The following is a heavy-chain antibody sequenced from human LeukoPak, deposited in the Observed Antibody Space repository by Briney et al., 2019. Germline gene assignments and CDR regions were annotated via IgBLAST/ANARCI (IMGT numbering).Heavy chain of an antibody. CDR3: ARGYGGHLHWFDP. CDR1: GGSITSSIYY. V-gene: IGHV4-39*01. D-gene: IGHD4-23*01. Sequence: SETLSLTGTVSGGSITSSIYYWGWIRQPPGKGLEWIGSIYYSGSTYYNPSLKGRVTISVDTSKNQFSLKLSSVTAADTAVYYCARGYGGHLHWFDPWGQGTLVTVSS. CDR2: IYYSGST. J-gene: IGHJ5*02.